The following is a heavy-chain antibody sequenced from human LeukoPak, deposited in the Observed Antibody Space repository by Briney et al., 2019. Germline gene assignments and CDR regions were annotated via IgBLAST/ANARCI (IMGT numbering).Heavy chain of an antibody. V-gene: IGHV4-38-2*02. CDR2: IYHSGST. CDR3: ARSPEQGVVPAAISWFDP. J-gene: IGHJ5*02. Sequence: SETLSLTCTVSGYSISSGYYWGWIRQPPGKGLEWIGSIYHSGSTYYNPSLKSRVTISVDTSKNQFSLKLSSVTAADTAVYYCARSPEQGVVPAAISWFDPWGQGTQVTVSS. D-gene: IGHD2-2*01. CDR1: GYSISSGYY.